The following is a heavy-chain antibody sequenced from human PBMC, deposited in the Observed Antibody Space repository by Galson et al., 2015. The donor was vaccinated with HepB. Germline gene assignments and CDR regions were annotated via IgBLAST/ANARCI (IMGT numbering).Heavy chain of an antibody. Sequence: SLRLSCAASGFTFSSYSMNWVRQAPGKGLEWVSSISSSRSYIYYADSVKGRFTISRDNAKNSLYLRMNSLRAEDTAVYYCAREISGWYPAGGYWGQGTLVTVSS. CDR2: ISSSRSYI. J-gene: IGHJ4*02. D-gene: IGHD6-19*01. CDR1: GFTFSSYS. CDR3: AREISGWYPAGGY. V-gene: IGHV3-21*01.